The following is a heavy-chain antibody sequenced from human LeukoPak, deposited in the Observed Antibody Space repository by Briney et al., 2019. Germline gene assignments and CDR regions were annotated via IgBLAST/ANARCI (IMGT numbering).Heavy chain of an antibody. D-gene: IGHD6-19*01. Sequence: SETLSLTCTVSGGSIGSYYWGWIRQSPGKRLEWIGYIYDSGSTNYNPSLKSRVTMSVDTSKNQFSLKLNSVTAADTAVYYCARPGSGWSFDYWGQGTLVTVSS. J-gene: IGHJ4*02. V-gene: IGHV4-59*01. CDR2: IYDSGST. CDR1: GGSIGSYY. CDR3: ARPGSGWSFDY.